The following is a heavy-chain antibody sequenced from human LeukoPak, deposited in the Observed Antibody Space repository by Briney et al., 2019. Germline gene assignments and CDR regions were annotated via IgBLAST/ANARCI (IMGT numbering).Heavy chain of an antibody. CDR1: GGSIGTYY. CDR2: IYYSGST. D-gene: IGHD6-6*01. V-gene: IGHV4-59*01. Sequence: SSETLSLTCTVSGGSIGTYYWSWIRQPPGKGLEWIGYIYYSGSTSYNPSLKSRVTISVDTSKNQFSLKLSSVTAADTAVYYCARDWGVSARPGYMDVWGKGTTVTVSS. CDR3: ARDWGVSARPGYMDV. J-gene: IGHJ6*03.